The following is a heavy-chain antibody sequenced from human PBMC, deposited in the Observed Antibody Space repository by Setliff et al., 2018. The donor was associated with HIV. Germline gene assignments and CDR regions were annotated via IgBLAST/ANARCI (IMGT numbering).Heavy chain of an antibody. Sequence: SETLSLTCTVSGGSVSNYYWTWIRQSAGKGLEWIGRIYTSGSTNYNPSLKSRVTMSVDTSKNQFSLRLSSVTAADTAMYYCVRDDYGYNGKGFDYWGPGILVTVSS. CDR1: GGSVSNYY. CDR3: VRDDYGYNGKGFDY. V-gene: IGHV4-4*07. D-gene: IGHD4-17*01. CDR2: IYTSGST. J-gene: IGHJ4*02.